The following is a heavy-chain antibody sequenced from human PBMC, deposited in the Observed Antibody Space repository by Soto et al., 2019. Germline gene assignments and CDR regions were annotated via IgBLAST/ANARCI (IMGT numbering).Heavy chain of an antibody. CDR1: GGSITSYY. CDR3: ARGGAPYNWFDP. V-gene: IGHV4-59*01. Sequence: PSETPSLTCTVSGGSITSYYWSWIRQPPGQGLEWVGYIFYSGITNYNPSLKSRVTISVDTSKNQFSLKLSSVTAADTAVYYCARGGAPYNWFDPWGQGTPVTVSS. D-gene: IGHD3-16*01. CDR2: IFYSGIT. J-gene: IGHJ5*02.